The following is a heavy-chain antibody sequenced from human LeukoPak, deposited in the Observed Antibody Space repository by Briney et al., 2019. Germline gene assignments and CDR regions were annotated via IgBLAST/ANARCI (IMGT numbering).Heavy chain of an antibody. CDR1: DGSISSYY. V-gene: IGHV4-59*01. D-gene: IGHD6-6*01. J-gene: IGHJ4*02. Sequence: SSETLSLTCTVSDGSISSYYWSWIRQTPWKGLEWIGYIYYSGSTNYNPSLKSRVTISVDTSKNQFSLKLSSVTAADTAVYYCARGTHSSSPIPLDYWGQGTLVTVSS. CDR3: ARGTHSSSPIPLDY. CDR2: IYYSGST.